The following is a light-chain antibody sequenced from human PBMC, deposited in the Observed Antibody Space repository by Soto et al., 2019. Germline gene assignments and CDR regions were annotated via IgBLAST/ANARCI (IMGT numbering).Light chain of an antibody. V-gene: IGLV4-69*01. CDR1: SGHSSYA. J-gene: IGLJ2*01. CDR3: QTWGAGFSVV. Sequence: QSVLTQSPSASASLGASVKLTCTLSSGHSSYAIAWHQQQPEKGPRYLMKVNTDGSHNTGDGIPDRFSGSSSGAERYLTISSLQSEDEADYYCQTWGAGFSVVFGGGTKLTVL. CDR2: VNTDGSH.